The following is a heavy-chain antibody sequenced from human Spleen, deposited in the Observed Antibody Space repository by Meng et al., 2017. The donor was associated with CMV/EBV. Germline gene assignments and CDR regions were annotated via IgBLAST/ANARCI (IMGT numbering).Heavy chain of an antibody. J-gene: IGHJ3*02. Sequence: GESLKISCAASGFTFSSYSMNWVRQAPGKGLEWVSSISSSSSYIYYADSVKGRFTISRDNAKNSLYLQMNSLRAEDTAVYYCARDYGGSYDAFDIWGQGTMVTVSS. CDR1: GFTFSSYS. CDR2: ISSSSSYI. D-gene: IGHD4-23*01. CDR3: ARDYGGSYDAFDI. V-gene: IGHV3-21*01.